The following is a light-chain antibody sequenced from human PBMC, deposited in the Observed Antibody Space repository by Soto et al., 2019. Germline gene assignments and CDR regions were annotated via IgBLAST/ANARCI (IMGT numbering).Light chain of an antibody. CDR1: NSNIGKYY. CDR2: SNN. J-gene: IGLJ1*01. Sequence: QSVLTQPPSVSAAPGQRVTISCSGSNSNIGKYYVSWYQQVPGTAPRLLIYSNNQRPSGVPDRFSGSKSGTSASLAISGLQSEDEADYYCAAWDDSLNGYVFGTGTKLTVL. CDR3: AAWDDSLNGYV. V-gene: IGLV1-44*01.